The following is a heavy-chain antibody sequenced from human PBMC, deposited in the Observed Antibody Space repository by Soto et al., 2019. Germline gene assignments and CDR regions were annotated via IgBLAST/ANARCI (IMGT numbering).Heavy chain of an antibody. Sequence: SETLSLTCTVSGGSISSYYWSWIRQPPGKGLEWIGYIYYSGSTNYNPSLKSRVTISVDTSKNQFSLKLSSVTAADTAVYYCARRYDSSGYYYGRYYFDYWGQGTLVTVSS. D-gene: IGHD3-22*01. CDR1: GGSISSYY. V-gene: IGHV4-59*08. CDR2: IYYSGST. J-gene: IGHJ4*02. CDR3: ARRYDSSGYYYGRYYFDY.